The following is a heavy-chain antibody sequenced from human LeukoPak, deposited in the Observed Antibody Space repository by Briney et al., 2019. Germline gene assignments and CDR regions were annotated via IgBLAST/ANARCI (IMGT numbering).Heavy chain of an antibody. J-gene: IGHJ4*02. D-gene: IGHD1-26*01. V-gene: IGHV1-69*05. CDR1: GCTFSSYA. CDR2: RIPIFGTA. Sequence: SVKVSCKASGCTFSSYAISWVRQAPGQGLEWMGGRIPIFGTANYAHKFQGRVTITTDESTSTAYMELSSLRSEDTAVYYCASVVSGSSFDYWGQGTLVTVSS. CDR3: ASVVSGSSFDY.